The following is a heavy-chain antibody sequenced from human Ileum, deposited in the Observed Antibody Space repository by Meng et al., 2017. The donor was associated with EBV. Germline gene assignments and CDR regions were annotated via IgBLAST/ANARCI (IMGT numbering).Heavy chain of an antibody. CDR3: AKERRGFYAEH. V-gene: IGHV3-30*04. Sequence: QVQLVGSGGGVVQPGRSLRLSCADSGFTFGDYAMHWVRQAPGKGLEWVALVSYGGSDKLYADSVKGRFTIYRDNSDNTLFLQMNSLKPEDTAVYYCAKERRGFYAEHWGQGTLVTVSS. CDR1: GFTFGDYA. D-gene: IGHD1-14*01. J-gene: IGHJ4*02. CDR2: VSYGGSDK.